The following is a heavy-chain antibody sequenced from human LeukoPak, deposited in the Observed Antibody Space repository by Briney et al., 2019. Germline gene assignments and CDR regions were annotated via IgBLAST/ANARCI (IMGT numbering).Heavy chain of an antibody. CDR2: TYYRSNWYN. J-gene: IGHJ3*02. D-gene: IGHD3-22*01. Sequence: SQTLSVTCAISGDSVSSNSAAWNWIRQSPSRGLEWLGRTYYRSNWYNDYAVSVKSRITIHPPTSQQQFSLPPNSVPPDHPAVYYCARDIPSSGYHDAFDIWRQGTMVTVSS. V-gene: IGHV6-1*01. CDR1: GDSVSSNSAA. CDR3: ARDIPSSGYHDAFDI.